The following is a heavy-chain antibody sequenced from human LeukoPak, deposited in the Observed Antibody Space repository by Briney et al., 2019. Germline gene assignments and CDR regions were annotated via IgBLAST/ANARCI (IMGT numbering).Heavy chain of an antibody. D-gene: IGHD6-13*01. CDR2: NIPIFGTA. CDR1: GGTFSSYA. J-gene: IGHJ6*03. V-gene: IGHV1-69*05. CDR3: ARWVAAAHYGPYYYMDV. Sequence: SVKVSCKASGGTFSSYAISWVRQAPGQGLEWMGGNIPIFGTANYAQKFQGRVTITTDESTSTAYMELSSLRSEDTAVYYCARWVAAAHYGPYYYMDVWGKGTTVTVSS.